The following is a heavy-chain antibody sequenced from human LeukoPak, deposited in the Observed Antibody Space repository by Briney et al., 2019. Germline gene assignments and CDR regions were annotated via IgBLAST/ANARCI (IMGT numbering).Heavy chain of an antibody. D-gene: IGHD6-19*01. CDR1: GYSFTSYW. CDR3: ARAYRSGWYLSPYAFDY. CDR2: IYLGASDT. Sequence: GESLKISGKGSGYSFTSYWIGWGRQMPGKGLGWLGIIYLGASDTRYSSSFQGQVTITADTYNSTAYLQWSSMKASDTDMYYCARAYRSGWYLSPYAFDYWGQGTLVTVSS. J-gene: IGHJ4*02. V-gene: IGHV5-51*01.